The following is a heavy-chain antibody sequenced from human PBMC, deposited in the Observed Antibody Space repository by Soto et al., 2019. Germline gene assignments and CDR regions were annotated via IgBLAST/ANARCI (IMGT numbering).Heavy chain of an antibody. D-gene: IGHD1-7*01. Sequence: EVQLLESGGGLVQPGGSLRRSCAASGFTFSSYGMTWVRQAPGKGLEWVSFSSATGAGTYYVDSVKGRFTISRDNSKNTRYLQMTSLRADDTAVYYCAKDRRAGGNYGFDSDFWGQGAVVIVSS. V-gene: IGHV3-23*01. CDR1: GFTFSSYG. CDR2: SSATGAGT. CDR3: AKDRRAGGNYGFDSDF. J-gene: IGHJ4*02.